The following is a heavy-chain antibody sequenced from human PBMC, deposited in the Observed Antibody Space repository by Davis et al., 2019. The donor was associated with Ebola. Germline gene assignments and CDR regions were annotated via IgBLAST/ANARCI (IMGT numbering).Heavy chain of an antibody. CDR2: IYNVYTM. J-gene: IGHJ3*02. Sequence: PGGSLRLSCEASGFSVSANYMNWVRQAPGKGLEWVSVIYNVYTMYYADSVKGRFTISRDSSMNTVYLQMSSLRAEDTAVYYCARAEDDYGEYPDALDIWGQGTVVTVSS. CDR1: GFSVSANY. V-gene: IGHV3-53*01. D-gene: IGHD4-17*01. CDR3: ARAEDDYGEYPDALDI.